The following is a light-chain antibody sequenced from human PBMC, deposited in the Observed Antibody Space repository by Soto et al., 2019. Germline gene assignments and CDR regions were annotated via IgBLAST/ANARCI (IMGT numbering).Light chain of an antibody. CDR3: CSYTNTKTYV. Sequence: QSVLTKPASVSGSPGQSITLSCTGTSSDVGSNNLVSWYQQQPGKAPKLMICEGGKRPSGVSNRFSGSKSGNTASLTISGLQDEYEADYYCCSYTNTKTYVLGTGTKLTVL. CDR1: SSDVGSNNL. CDR2: EGG. V-gene: IGLV2-23*01. J-gene: IGLJ1*01.